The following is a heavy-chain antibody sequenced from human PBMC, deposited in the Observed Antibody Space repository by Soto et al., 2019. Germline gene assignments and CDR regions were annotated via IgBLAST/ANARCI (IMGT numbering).Heavy chain of an antibody. D-gene: IGHD6-19*01. V-gene: IGHV3-33*01. CDR3: TRDEVGIAVAYGMDV. CDR2: IWYDGSNK. CDR1: GFTFSSYG. Sequence: QVQLVEAGGGVVQPGRSLRLSCAASGFTFSSYGMHWVRQAPGKGQEWVAVIWYDGSNKYYADSVKGRFTISRDNSKNTLYLQMNSLRAEDTAGYYCTRDEVGIAVAYGMDVWGQGTTVTVSS. J-gene: IGHJ6*02.